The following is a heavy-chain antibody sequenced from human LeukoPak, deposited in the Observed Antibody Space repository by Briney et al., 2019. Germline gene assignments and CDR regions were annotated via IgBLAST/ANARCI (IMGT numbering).Heavy chain of an antibody. CDR2: VYISGST. CDR3: ASVGCNSTTCVEDP. J-gene: IGHJ5*02. D-gene: IGHD2/OR15-2a*01. CDR1: GDSISSYY. V-gene: IGHV4-4*07. Sequence: SETLSLTCTVSGDSISSYYGSWIRQRAGKGLEWIGRVYISGSTNYNPSLKSRVTMSIDTSKNQFSLNLRSVTAADTAVYSCASVGCNSTTCVEDPRGQGTLVTVSS.